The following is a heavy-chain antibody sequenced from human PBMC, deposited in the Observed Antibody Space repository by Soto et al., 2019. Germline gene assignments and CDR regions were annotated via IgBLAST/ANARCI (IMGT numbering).Heavy chain of an antibody. Sequence: QVQLQQWGAGLLKPSETLSLTCAVYGGSFSGYYWSWIRQPPGKGLEWIGEINHSGSTNYNPSLKSRVTISVDTSKNHCSRKLSSVTAADPAVYYCATAGITGTQNVDYSGQGTLVTVSS. V-gene: IGHV4-34*01. D-gene: IGHD1-20*01. CDR1: GGSFSGYY. J-gene: IGHJ4*02. CDR3: ATAGITGTQNVDY. CDR2: INHSGST.